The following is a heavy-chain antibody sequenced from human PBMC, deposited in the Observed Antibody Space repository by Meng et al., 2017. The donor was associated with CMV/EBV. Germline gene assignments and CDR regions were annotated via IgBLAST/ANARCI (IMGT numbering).Heavy chain of an antibody. CDR3: ARDGNYHGV. J-gene: IGHJ4*02. D-gene: IGHD1-7*01. CDR1: WFTVSNNY. CDR2: IYSEGTT. Sequence: ELQWVESGGGLLQLWGSLRLSCAASWFTVSNNYMRWFRQAPGKGLEWVSLIYSEGTTDYADSVKGRFTISRDNSKNTLYLQMNSLRAEDTAVYYCARDGNYHGVWGQGTLVTVSS. V-gene: IGHV3-53*01.